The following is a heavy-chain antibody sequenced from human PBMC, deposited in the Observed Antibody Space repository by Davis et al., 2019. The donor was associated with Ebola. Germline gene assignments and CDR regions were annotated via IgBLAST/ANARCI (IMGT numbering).Heavy chain of an antibody. D-gene: IGHD4-11*01. CDR2: ISSSSSYI. J-gene: IGHJ5*02. V-gene: IGHV3-21*04. CDR1: GFTFSSYS. CDR3: AKARATVTTAWFDP. Sequence: GESLNIPCAASGFTFSSYSMNWVRQAPGKGLEWVSSISSSSSYIYYADSVKGRFTISRDNSKNTLYLQMNSLRAEDTTVYYCAKARATVTTAWFDPWGQGTLVTVSS.